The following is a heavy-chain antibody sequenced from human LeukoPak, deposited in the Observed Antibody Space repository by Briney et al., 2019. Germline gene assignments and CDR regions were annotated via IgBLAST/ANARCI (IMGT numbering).Heavy chain of an antibody. CDR3: ARDIKQQLDAVWFDP. D-gene: IGHD6-13*01. J-gene: IGHJ5*02. CDR2: IIPTFGTA. Sequence: ASVKVSCKASGGTFSSYAISWVRQAPGQGLEWMGGIIPTFGTANYAQKFQGRVTITADESTSTAYMELSSLRSEDTAVYYCARDIKQQLDAVWFDPWGQGTLVTVSS. CDR1: GGTFSSYA. V-gene: IGHV1-69*13.